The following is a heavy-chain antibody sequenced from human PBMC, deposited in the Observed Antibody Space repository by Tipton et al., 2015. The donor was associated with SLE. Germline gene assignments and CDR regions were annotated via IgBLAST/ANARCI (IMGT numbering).Heavy chain of an antibody. CDR3: ARGTMIGVYYGMDV. V-gene: IGHV3-53*01. CDR2: IYSGGST. Sequence: SLRLSCAASGFTVSSNYMSWVRQAPGKGLEWVSVIYSGGSTYYADSVKGRFTISRDNSKNTLYLQMNSLRAEDTAVYYCARGTMIGVYYGMDVWGQGTTVTVSS. D-gene: IGHD3-22*01. J-gene: IGHJ6*02. CDR1: GFTVSSNY.